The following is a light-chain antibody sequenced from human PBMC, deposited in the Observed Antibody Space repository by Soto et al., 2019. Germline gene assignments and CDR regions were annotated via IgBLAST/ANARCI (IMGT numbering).Light chain of an antibody. Sequence: DIQMTQSPSTLSASVGDRVTITCRASQSISSWLAWYQQKPGKAPKLLIYKASSLESGVPPRFSGSGSWTEFTLTISSLQPDDFATYYCQQYNSYPWTFGQGTKVEIK. J-gene: IGKJ1*01. CDR3: QQYNSYPWT. V-gene: IGKV1-5*03. CDR1: QSISSW. CDR2: KAS.